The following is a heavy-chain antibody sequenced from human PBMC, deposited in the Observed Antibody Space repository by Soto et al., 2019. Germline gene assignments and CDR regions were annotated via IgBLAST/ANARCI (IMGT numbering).Heavy chain of an antibody. V-gene: IGHV3-53*01. Sequence: EVQVVESGGGLIQPGGSLRLSCAVSGFSVTANYMSWVRQAPGNGLEWVSVIYSGGSTYYIDSVKGRFSISRDISKNTLYLQMNGLGAEDAAVYYCHGYAYWGQGTLVTLSS. CDR2: IYSGGST. CDR1: GFSVTANY. CDR3: HGYAY. D-gene: IGHD5-12*01. J-gene: IGHJ4*02.